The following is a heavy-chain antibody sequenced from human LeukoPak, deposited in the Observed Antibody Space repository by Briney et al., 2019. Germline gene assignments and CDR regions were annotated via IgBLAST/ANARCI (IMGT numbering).Heavy chain of an antibody. CDR1: GYTFTGYY. CDR2: FDPEDGET. D-gene: IGHD5-12*01. J-gene: IGHJ4*02. V-gene: IGHV1-24*01. Sequence: ASVKVSCKASGYTFTGYYMHWVRQAPGKGLEWMGGFDPEDGETIYAQKFQGRVTMTEDTSTDTAYMELSSLRSEDTAVYYCATGVATILVSFDYWGQGTLVTVSS. CDR3: ATGVATILVSFDY.